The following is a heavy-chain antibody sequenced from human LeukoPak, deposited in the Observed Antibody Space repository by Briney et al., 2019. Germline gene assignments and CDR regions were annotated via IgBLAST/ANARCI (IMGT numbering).Heavy chain of an antibody. CDR2: IHWDGVST. J-gene: IGHJ6*02. D-gene: IGHD3-3*01. CDR3: AKDIGVGALYAMDV. V-gene: IGHV3-43*01. Sequence: GGSLRLSCAASGFPFHEYTMHWVRQRPGKGLEWVSLIHWDGVSTAYADSVKGRFTISRDNIKNSLNQQLNSLRSEDTALYYCAKDIGVGALYAMDVWGQGTAVTVSS. CDR1: GFPFHEYT.